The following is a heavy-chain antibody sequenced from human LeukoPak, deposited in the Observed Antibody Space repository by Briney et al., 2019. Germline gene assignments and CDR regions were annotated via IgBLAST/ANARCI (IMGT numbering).Heavy chain of an antibody. J-gene: IGHJ4*02. Sequence: GASVTVSCKASGYTFTYYYIHWVRQAPGQGLEWLGWFYPNNGGSDYAQNFQGRVTMTRDTSISTAYMELSRLRFDDTAVYYCARAQGSYPFDYWGQGTLVTVSS. CDR1: GYTFTYYY. V-gene: IGHV1-2*02. D-gene: IGHD1-26*01. CDR3: ARAQGSYPFDY. CDR2: FYPNNGGS.